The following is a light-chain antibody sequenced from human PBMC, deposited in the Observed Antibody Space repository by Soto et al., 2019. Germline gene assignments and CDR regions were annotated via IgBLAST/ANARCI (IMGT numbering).Light chain of an antibody. CDR3: QQYTRSRYI. CDR2: ATS. V-gene: IGKV3-20*01. J-gene: IGKJ2*01. Sequence: EVVLTQSPGTLSLSPGDRATLSCRASQSLSSSYLAWYQQKPGQAPSLLIYATSSRATVIPDRFSGSGSGTDFTFTISRLEPEDFAVYYCQQYTRSRYIFGQGTKLEIK. CDR1: QSLSSSY.